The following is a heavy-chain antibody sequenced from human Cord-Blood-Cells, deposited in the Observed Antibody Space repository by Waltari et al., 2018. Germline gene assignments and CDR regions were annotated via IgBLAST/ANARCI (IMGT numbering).Heavy chain of an antibody. Sequence: EVQLVESGGGLVQPGGSLRLSCAASGFTFSRYWMSWVRQAPGKGLEWVANIKQDGSEKYYVDSVKGRFTISRDNAKNSLYLQMNSLRAEDTAVYYCAREVVLVSLLVSVNYYGMDVWGQGTTVTVSS. CDR1: GFTFSRYW. J-gene: IGHJ6*02. CDR2: IKQDGSEK. V-gene: IGHV3-7*01. CDR3: AREVVLVSLLVSVNYYGMDV. D-gene: IGHD3-22*01.